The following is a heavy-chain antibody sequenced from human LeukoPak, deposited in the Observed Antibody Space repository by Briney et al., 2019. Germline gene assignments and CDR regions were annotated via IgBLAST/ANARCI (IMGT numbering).Heavy chain of an antibody. D-gene: IGHD3-10*01. J-gene: IGHJ5*02. CDR1: GITFSKAW. V-gene: IGHV3-21*01. CDR2: ISSSSSYI. Sequence: GGSLRLSCVASGITFSKAWMNWVRQAPGKGLEWVSYISSSSSYIYYADSVKGRFTISRDNAKNSLYLQMNSLRAEDTAVYYCASLITMAPAWFDPWGQGNLVTVSS. CDR3: ASLITMAPAWFDP.